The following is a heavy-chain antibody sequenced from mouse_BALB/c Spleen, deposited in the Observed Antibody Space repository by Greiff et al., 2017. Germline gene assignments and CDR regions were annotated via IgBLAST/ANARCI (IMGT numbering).Heavy chain of an antibody. CDR3: ARSGRLRRGAY. J-gene: IGHJ3*01. CDR1: GYNFTSYW. D-gene: IGHD2-4*01. CDR2: IYPGSGST. Sequence: VQLQQPGAELVKPGTSVKLSCKASGYNFTSYWINWVKLRPGQGLEWIGDIYPGSGSTNYNEKFKSKATLTVDTSSSTAYMQLSSLASEDSALYYCARSGRLRRGAYWGQGTLVTVSA. V-gene: IGHV1-55*01.